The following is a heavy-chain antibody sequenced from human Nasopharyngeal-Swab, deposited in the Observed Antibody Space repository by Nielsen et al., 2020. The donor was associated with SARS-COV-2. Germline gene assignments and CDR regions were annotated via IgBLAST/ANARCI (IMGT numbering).Heavy chain of an antibody. CDR2: ISSSGSTI. CDR3: AREVDIVATNFDY. D-gene: IGHD5-12*01. Sequence: WIRQPPGKGLEWVSYISSSGSTIYYADSVKGRFTISRDNAKNSLYLQMNSLRAEDTAVYYCAREVDIVATNFDYWGQGTLVTVSS. V-gene: IGHV3-11*04. J-gene: IGHJ4*02.